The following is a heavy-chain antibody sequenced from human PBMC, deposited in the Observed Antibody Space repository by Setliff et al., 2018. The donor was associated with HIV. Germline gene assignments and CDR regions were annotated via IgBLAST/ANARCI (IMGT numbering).Heavy chain of an antibody. CDR1: GFTFISSA. Sequence: ASVKVSCKASGFTFISSAMQWVRQARGRRLEWIGWIVVGSGNTNYAQKFQERVTITRDMSTRTTYMELSNLRSEDTAVYYCAARPGVDSSAYYDYYYMDVWGKGTMVTVSS. V-gene: IGHV1-58*02. CDR3: AARPGVDSSAYYDYYYMDV. J-gene: IGHJ6*03. D-gene: IGHD3-22*01. CDR2: IVVGSGNT.